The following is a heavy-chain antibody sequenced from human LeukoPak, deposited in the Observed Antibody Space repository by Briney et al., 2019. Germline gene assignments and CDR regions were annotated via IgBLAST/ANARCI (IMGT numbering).Heavy chain of an antibody. CDR2: INHSGST. V-gene: IGHV4-34*01. D-gene: IGHD5-12*01. J-gene: IGHJ4*02. CDR3: ARKGYGYGY. CDR1: GGSFSGHY. Sequence: PSETLSLTCAVYGGSFSGHYWSWIRQPPGKGLEWIGEINHSGSTNYNPSLKSRVTISVDTSKNQFSLKLSSVTAADTAVYYCARKGYGYGYWGQGTLVTVSS.